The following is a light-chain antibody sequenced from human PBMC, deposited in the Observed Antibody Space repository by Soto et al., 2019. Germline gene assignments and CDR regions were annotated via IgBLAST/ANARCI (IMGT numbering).Light chain of an antibody. Sequence: QSVLPQPASVSGSPGQSITISCTGTSSDVGGYNYVSWYQQYPGKAPKLMIYDVSNRPSGVSNRFSGSKSGNTASLTISGLQAEDEADYYCSSYTTSNTFYVFGTGTKVTVL. V-gene: IGLV2-14*03. CDR2: DVS. J-gene: IGLJ1*01. CDR3: SSYTTSNTFYV. CDR1: SSDVGGYNY.